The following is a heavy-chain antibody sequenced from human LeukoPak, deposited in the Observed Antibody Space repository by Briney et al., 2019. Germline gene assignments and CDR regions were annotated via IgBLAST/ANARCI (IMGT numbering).Heavy chain of an antibody. Sequence: SETLSLTCTVSGVSISSYYWSWIRQPPGKGLEWIGYIYYSGSTNYNPSLKSRVTISVDTSKNQFSLKLSSVTAADTAVYYCARAFLGDGYNNNWFDPWGQGTLVTVSS. D-gene: IGHD5-24*01. J-gene: IGHJ5*02. CDR3: ARAFLGDGYNNNWFDP. CDR1: GVSISSYY. V-gene: IGHV4-59*01. CDR2: IYYSGST.